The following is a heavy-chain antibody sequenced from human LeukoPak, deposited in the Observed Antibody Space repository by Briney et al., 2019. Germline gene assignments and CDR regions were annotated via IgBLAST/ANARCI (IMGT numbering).Heavy chain of an antibody. D-gene: IGHD4/OR15-4a*01. V-gene: IGHV3-72*01. CDR2: ITNKNDKYNA. CDR1: GFIFSGHY. J-gene: IGHJ4*02. CDR3: ARVALGNYGEYDS. Sequence: GRSLRLSCVASGFIFSGHYMDWVRQAPGKGLEWVGRITNKNDKYNAHYAASVRGRFTISRDDSRNSMSLQMNSLKTEDAAVYYCARVALGNYGEYDSWGQGTLVIVSS.